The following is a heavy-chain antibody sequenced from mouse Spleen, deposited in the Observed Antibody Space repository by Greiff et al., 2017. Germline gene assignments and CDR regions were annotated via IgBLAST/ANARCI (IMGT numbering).Heavy chain of an antibody. J-gene: IGHJ2*01. D-gene: IGHD4-1*01. CDR3: ARWRTGTFDY. CDR1: GYTFTSYW. V-gene: IGHV1-69*01. Sequence: QVQLQQSGAELVMPGASVKLSCKASGYTFTSYWMHWVKQRPGQGLEWIGEIDPSDSYTNYNQKFKGKATLTVDKSSSTAYMQLSSLTSEDSAVYYCARWRTGTFDYWGQGTTLTVSS. CDR2: IDPSDSYT.